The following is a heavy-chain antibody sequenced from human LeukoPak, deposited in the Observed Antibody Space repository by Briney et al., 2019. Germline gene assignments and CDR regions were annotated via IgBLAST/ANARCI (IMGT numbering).Heavy chain of an antibody. V-gene: IGHV3-30*03. J-gene: IGHJ4*02. D-gene: IGHD6-13*01. CDR2: ISYDGSNK. Sequence: GGSLRLSCAASGFTFSSYGMHWVRQAPGKGLEWVAVISYDGSNKYYADSVKGRFTISRDNSKNTLYLQMNSLRAEDTAVYYCARGSMGKRMYSSRFPASPFDYWGQGTLVTVSS. CDR3: ARGSMGKRMYSSRFPASPFDY. CDR1: GFTFSSYG.